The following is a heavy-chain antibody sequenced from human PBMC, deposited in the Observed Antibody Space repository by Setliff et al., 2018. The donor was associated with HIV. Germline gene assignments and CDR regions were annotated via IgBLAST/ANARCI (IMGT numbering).Heavy chain of an antibody. CDR3: ARESYGSGTYDY. CDR2: IYTSGST. CDR1: GGSISGYY. V-gene: IGHV4-4*08. Sequence: SETLSLTCTVSGGSISGYYWSWIRQPPGKALEWIGYIYTSGSTNYNPSLKSRVTISIDTSKKQFSLRLTSVTAADSAVYYCARESYGSGTYDYWGQGTLVTVSS. D-gene: IGHD3-10*01. J-gene: IGHJ4*02.